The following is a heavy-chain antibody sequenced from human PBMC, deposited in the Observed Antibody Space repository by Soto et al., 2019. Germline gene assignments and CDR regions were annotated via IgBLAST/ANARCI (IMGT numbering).Heavy chain of an antibody. CDR2: INPSGGST. CDR3: AKDGQGRYWFFDL. CDR1: GYTFTSYY. J-gene: IGHJ2*01. Sequence: QVQLVQSGAEVKKPGASVKVSCKASGYTFTSYYMHWVRQAPGQGLEWMGIINPSGGSTTYAQKFQGRGTMTRDTSTSTVYMELSSLRSEDTAIYYCAKDGQGRYWFFDLWGRGTLVTVSS. V-gene: IGHV1-46*01. D-gene: IGHD1-26*01.